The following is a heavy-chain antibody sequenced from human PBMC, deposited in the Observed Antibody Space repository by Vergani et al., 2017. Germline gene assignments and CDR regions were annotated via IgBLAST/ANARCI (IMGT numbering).Heavy chain of an antibody. V-gene: IGHV1-69*01. CDR3: ARDSEYSSKNYYYYYMDV. CDR2: IIPIFGTA. J-gene: IGHJ6*03. Sequence: QVQLVQSGAEVKKPGSSVKVSCKASGGTFSSYAISWVRQAPGQGLEWMGGIIPIFGTANYAQTFQGRVTITADASTRTAYMELSSLRSEDTAVYYCARDSEYSSKNYYYYYMDVWGKGTTVTVSS. CDR1: GGTFSSYA. D-gene: IGHD6-6*01.